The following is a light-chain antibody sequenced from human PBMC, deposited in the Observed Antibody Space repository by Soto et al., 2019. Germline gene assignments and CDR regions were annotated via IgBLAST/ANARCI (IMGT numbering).Light chain of an antibody. J-gene: IGKJ1*01. CDR1: QNIRSH. CDR2: ASS. CDR3: QQYNVWPGWT. Sequence: EIVMTQSPATLSVSPGESATLSCRASQNIRSHLAWYQLRPGQAPRLLIYASSTRATGIPARFSGSGSGTEFTLTVSSLQSEDFALYFCQQYNVWPGWTFGHGTKVGVK. V-gene: IGKV3-15*01.